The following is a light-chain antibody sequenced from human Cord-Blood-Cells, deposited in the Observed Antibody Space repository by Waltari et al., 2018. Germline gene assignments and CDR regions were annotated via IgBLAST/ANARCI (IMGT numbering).Light chain of an antibody. CDR3: AAWDDSLSGPVWV. Sequence: QSVLTQPPSASGTPGQRVTIPCSGSSSNIGSNYVYWYQQLPGTAPKLLIYRNNPRPSGVPDRFSGSKSGTSASLAISGLRSEDEADYYCAAWDDSLSGPVWVFGGGTKLTVL. V-gene: IGLV1-47*01. J-gene: IGLJ3*02. CDR2: RNN. CDR1: SSNIGSNY.